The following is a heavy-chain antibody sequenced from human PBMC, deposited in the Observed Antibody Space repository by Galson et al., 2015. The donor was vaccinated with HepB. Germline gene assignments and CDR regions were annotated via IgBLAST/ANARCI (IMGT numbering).Heavy chain of an antibody. D-gene: IGHD6-19*01. CDR3: ARGGGNGGWYPQYYFDY. Sequence: SCKASGGTFSSYAISWVRQAPGQGLEWMGGIIPIFGTANYAQKFQGRVTITADESTSTAYMELSSLRSEDTAVYYCARGGGNGGWYPQYYFDYWGQGTLVTVSS. V-gene: IGHV1-69*01. CDR1: GGTFSSYA. J-gene: IGHJ4*02. CDR2: IIPIFGTA.